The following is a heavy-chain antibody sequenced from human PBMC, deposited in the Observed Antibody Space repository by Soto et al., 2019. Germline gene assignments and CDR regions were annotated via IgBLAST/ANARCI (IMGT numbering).Heavy chain of an antibody. J-gene: IGHJ4*02. D-gene: IGHD6-6*01. Sequence: PSETLSLTCTVSGGSISGYYWSWIRQPPGKGLEWIGYISYSGSPNYNPSLKSRVTISVDTSQNQFSLKLSSVTAADTAVYYCAIAGRSSSKTVFDYWGQGNLVTVAS. CDR2: ISYSGSP. CDR3: AIAGRSSSKTVFDY. CDR1: GGSISGYY. V-gene: IGHV4-59*01.